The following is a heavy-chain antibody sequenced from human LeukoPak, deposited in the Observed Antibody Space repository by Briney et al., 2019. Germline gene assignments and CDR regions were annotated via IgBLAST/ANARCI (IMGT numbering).Heavy chain of an antibody. Sequence: SGTLSLTCAVYGGSFSGYYWSWIRQPPGKGLEWIGEINHSGSTNYNPSLKSRVTISVDTSKNRFSLKLSSVTAADTAVYYCARILARSSWKEVTSSWGQGTLVTVSS. CDR2: INHSGST. J-gene: IGHJ5*02. V-gene: IGHV4-34*01. CDR3: ARILARSSWKEVTSS. CDR1: GGSFSGYY. D-gene: IGHD6-13*01.